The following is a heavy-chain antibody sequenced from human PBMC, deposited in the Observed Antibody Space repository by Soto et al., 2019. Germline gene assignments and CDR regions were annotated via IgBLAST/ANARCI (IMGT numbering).Heavy chain of an antibody. D-gene: IGHD1-26*01. CDR3: TTDLSPPEGPSYPIDY. V-gene: IGHV3-15*01. CDR2: MKNNGAT. Sequence: EVKLVESGGGLVKPGGSLRLSCVISGFTFNNAWMNWVRQAPGKGLEWVGRMKNNGATDYAAPVRGRFTISRDDSRDTLYLQMNNLETEDTAVYYCTTDLSPPEGPSYPIDYWGQGTLVTVSS. J-gene: IGHJ4*02. CDR1: GFTFNNAW.